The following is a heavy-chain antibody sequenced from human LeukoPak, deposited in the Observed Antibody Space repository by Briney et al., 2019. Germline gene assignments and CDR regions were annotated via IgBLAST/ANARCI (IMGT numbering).Heavy chain of an antibody. D-gene: IGHD6-19*01. CDR3: ARQGSNSSGWYPVDD. Sequence: ASVKVSCKTSGYTFTAYYIHWLRQAPGQGLEWMGWMNPNSGGTKYAQTFQGRVTLIRDTSISTAYLELSSLTSDDTAVYFCARQGSNSSGWYPVDDWGQGTLVTVSS. J-gene: IGHJ4*02. V-gene: IGHV1-2*02. CDR1: GYTFTAYY. CDR2: MNPNSGGT.